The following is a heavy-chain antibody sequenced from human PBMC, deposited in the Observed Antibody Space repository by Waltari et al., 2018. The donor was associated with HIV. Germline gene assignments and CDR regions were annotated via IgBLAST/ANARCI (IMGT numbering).Heavy chain of an antibody. CDR3: VRTTGSSPFAEYFQH. CDR2: IYTSGST. D-gene: IGHD6-13*01. V-gene: IGHV4-4*07. J-gene: IGHJ1*01. CDR1: GGSISSYY. Sequence: QVQLQESGPGLVQPSETLSLTCTVSGGSISSYYWSWIRQPAGKGLEWIGRIYTSGSTNYNPSLKSRVTMSVDTSKNQFSLKLSSVTAADTAVYYCVRTTGSSPFAEYFQHWGQGTLVTVSS.